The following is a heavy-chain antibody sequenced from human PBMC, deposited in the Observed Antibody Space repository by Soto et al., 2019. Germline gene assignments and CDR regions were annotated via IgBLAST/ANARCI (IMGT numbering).Heavy chain of an antibody. CDR1: GGTFSNYA. J-gene: IGHJ6*02. CDR3: AAARWDYYYGLDV. V-gene: IGHV1-69*06. D-gene: IGHD6-6*01. CDR2: IIPIFGAA. Sequence: QEQLVQSGAEVKMPGSSVTVSCKASGGTFSNYAVSWVRQAPGQGLEWMGGIIPIFGAATYAQKFQGRVRVTRNTSISTAYMELSSLRSEDTAVYYCAAARWDYYYGLDVWGQGTTVTVSS.